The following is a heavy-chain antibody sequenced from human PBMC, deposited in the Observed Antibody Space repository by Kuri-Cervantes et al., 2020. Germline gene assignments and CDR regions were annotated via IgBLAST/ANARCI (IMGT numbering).Heavy chain of an antibody. CDR1: GSSISSSNW. V-gene: IGHV4-4*02. J-gene: IGHJ4*02. CDR3: ARDSKDSGFDY. D-gene: IGHD2-15*01. Sequence: GSLRLSCAVSGSSISSSNWWSWVRQPPGRGLEWIGEIYHSGSTNYNPSLKSRVTISVDKSKNQFSLKLSSVTAADTAVYYCARDSKDSGFDYWGQGTLVTVSS. CDR2: IYHSGST.